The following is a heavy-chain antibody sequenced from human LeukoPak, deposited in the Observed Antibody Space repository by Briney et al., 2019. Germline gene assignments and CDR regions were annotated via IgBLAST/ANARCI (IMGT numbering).Heavy chain of an antibody. D-gene: IGHD1-1*01. CDR1: GFIFSSCS. J-gene: IGHJ4*02. CDR3: ARSLTTLTYEGY. Sequence: GGSLRLSCAASGFIFSSCSMNWVRQAPGKGLQWVSSISSSSSFIYYADSVKGRFTISRDNAKNSLYLQMNSLRAEDTAIYYCARSLTTLTYEGYWGQGTLVTVSS. CDR2: ISSSSSFI. V-gene: IGHV3-21*01.